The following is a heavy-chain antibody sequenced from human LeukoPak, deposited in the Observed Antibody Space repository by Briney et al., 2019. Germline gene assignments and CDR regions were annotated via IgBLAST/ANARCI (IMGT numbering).Heavy chain of an antibody. CDR3: ARGSTMVRGVPTGWFDP. Sequence: GGSLRLSCAASGFTFSTYDMSWVRQAPGKGLEWVSYISSSGSTIYYADSVKGRFTISRDNAKNSLYLQMNSLRVEDTAVYYCARGSTMVRGVPTGWFDPWGQGTLVTVSS. V-gene: IGHV3-48*03. CDR2: ISSSGSTI. CDR1: GFTFSTYD. D-gene: IGHD3-10*01. J-gene: IGHJ5*02.